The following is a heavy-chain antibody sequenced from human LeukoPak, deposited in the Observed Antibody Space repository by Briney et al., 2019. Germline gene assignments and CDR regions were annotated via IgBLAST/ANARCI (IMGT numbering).Heavy chain of an antibody. CDR3: ARDRGPDCRYNCWDF. V-gene: IGHV4-39*07. CDR2: IYYSGST. D-gene: IGHD1-20*01. Sequence: SETLSLTCTVSGGSISSSSYYWGWIRQPPGKGLEWIGSIYYSGSTYYNPSLKSRVTISVDTSKNQFSLKLNSVTAADTAVYYCARDRGPDCRYNCWDFWGQGTLVTVSS. CDR1: GGSISSSSYY. J-gene: IGHJ4*02.